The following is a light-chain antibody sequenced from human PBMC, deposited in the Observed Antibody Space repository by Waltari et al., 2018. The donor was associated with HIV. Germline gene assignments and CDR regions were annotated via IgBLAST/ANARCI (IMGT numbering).Light chain of an antibody. CDR1: SSDTGHHKY. V-gene: IGLV2-14*01. Sequence: QSAPNQPAPVPGSPGQPIPISCTGTSSDTGHHKYVSWYQQTPGKAPKLMNYGVSNRPSVVATRFSRSKSGITASLTISELQAQDEADYYCSSYISTPTLFETGTKVTVL. CDR2: GVS. CDR3: SSYISTPTL. J-gene: IGLJ1*01.